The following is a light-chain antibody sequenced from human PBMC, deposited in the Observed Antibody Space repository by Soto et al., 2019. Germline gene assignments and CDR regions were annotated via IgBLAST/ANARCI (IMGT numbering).Light chain of an antibody. CDR1: SSDVGGYNY. V-gene: IGLV2-8*01. CDR2: GVN. CDR3: SSYAGSNNV. Sequence: QSVLTQPPSASGSPGQSVTISCTGTSSDVGGYNYVSWYQHHPGKAPKLIIYGVNKRPSGVPDRFSGSKSGTTASLTVSGLQAEDEADYYCSSYAGSNNVFGTGTKLTVL. J-gene: IGLJ1*01.